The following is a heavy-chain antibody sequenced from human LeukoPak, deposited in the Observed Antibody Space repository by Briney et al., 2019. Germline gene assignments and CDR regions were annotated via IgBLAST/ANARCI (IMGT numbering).Heavy chain of an antibody. V-gene: IGHV4-4*07. D-gene: IGHD6-19*01. J-gene: IGHJ4*02. CDR3: ARGQWQIDY. CDR2: IDTNGST. CDR1: GVSISHYY. Sequence: SETLSLTCTVSGVSISHYYWTRIRQPAGGGLEWIGRIDTNGSTNYNPSLESRVTMSSDTSNNQFSLNLMSVAAADTAVYYCARGQWQIDYWGQGVLVTVSP.